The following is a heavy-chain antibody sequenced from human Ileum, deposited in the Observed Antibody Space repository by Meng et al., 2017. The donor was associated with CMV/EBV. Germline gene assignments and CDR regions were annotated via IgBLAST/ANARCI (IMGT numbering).Heavy chain of an antibody. CDR3: VKRLYCGSTPCSKGMDV. CDR1: GFTFSSYA. CDR2: IYRGGSDT. D-gene: IGHD2-2*01. V-gene: IGHV3-23*03. J-gene: IGHJ6*02. Sequence: GGSLRLSCAASGFTFSSYAMTWVRQAPGKGLEWVSLIYRGGSDTFYADSVKGRFTISRDNSKDMLYLQMNSLRAEDTAVYFCVKRLYCGSTPCSKGMDVWGQGTTVTVSS.